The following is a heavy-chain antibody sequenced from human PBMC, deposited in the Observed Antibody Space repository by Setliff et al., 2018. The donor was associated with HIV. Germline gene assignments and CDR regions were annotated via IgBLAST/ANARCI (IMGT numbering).Heavy chain of an antibody. V-gene: IGHV4-59*12. J-gene: IGHJ4*02. CDR3: ARDWRAYGVLGS. D-gene: IGHD4-17*01. CDR1: GGSISSYY. Sequence: PSETLSLTCTVSGGSISSYYWSWIRQPPGKGLEWIGYIYYSPSLKNRVTMSVDNSKNQFSLMVRSVTAADTAVYYCARDWRAYGVLGSWGQGMLVTVSS. CDR2: IYYS.